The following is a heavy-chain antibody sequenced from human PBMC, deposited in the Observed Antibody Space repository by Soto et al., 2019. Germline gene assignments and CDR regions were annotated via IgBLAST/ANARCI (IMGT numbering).Heavy chain of an antibody. V-gene: IGHV1-8*01. D-gene: IGHD1-26*01. CDR1: GYSFTSLD. CDR3: ARGVTEGVDY. J-gene: IGHJ4*02. Sequence: ASVKVSCKASGYSFTSLDINWVRQTTGQGLEWMGWMQPSSGRTGYAQKFQGRVTMTRDTSINTAYMELSSLTSDDTAFYYCARGVTEGVDYWGQGTLVTVS. CDR2: MQPSSGRT.